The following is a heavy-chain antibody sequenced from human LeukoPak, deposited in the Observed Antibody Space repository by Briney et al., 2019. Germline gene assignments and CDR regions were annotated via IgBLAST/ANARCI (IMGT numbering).Heavy chain of an antibody. Sequence: SETLSLTCTVSGGSISSSSYYWGWIRQPPGKGLEWIGSIYYSGSTYYNPSLKSRVTISVDTSKNQFSLKLSSVTAADTAVYYCARLIAVAGTADWFDPWGQGTLVTVSS. D-gene: IGHD6-19*01. CDR3: ARLIAVAGTADWFDP. CDR2: IYYSGST. J-gene: IGHJ5*02. CDR1: GGSISSSSYY. V-gene: IGHV4-39*01.